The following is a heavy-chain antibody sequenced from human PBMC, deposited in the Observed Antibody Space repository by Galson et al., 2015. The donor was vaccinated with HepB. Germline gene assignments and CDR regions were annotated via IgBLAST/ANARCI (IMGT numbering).Heavy chain of an antibody. J-gene: IGHJ4*02. CDR2: IKARRDGGTA. Sequence: SLRLSCAASGFTFSNAWMNWIRQAPGKGLEWVGRIKARRDGGTADLGAPVRGRFSISRDDSTNTVFLQMNNLKTEDTAVYYCGFRMPGDWGQGTLVTVSS. CDR1: GFTFSNAW. V-gene: IGHV3-15*05. CDR3: GFRMPGD. D-gene: IGHD2-2*01.